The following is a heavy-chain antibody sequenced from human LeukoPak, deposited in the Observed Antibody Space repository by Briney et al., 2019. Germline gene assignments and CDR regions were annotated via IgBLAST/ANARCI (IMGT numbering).Heavy chain of an antibody. J-gene: IGHJ4*02. CDR2: ITTSDGNT. Sequence: GGSLRLSCAASGFTFSSYTMSWVRQAPGKGLEWVSTITTSDGNTYYADSVKGRFTVSRDNSKNTLFLQMNSLRAEDTAVYYCAKDRAMIVVVPPFGYWGQGTLVTVSS. D-gene: IGHD3-22*01. CDR3: AKDRAMIVVVPPFGY. CDR1: GFTFSSYT. V-gene: IGHV3-23*01.